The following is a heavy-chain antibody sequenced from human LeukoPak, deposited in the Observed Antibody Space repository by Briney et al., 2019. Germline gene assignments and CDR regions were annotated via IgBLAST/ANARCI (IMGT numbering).Heavy chain of an antibody. J-gene: IGHJ4*02. V-gene: IGHV4-59*01. D-gene: IGHD3-10*01. CDR2: IYYSGST. CDR1: GGSISSYY. CDR3: ASVLGGSFDY. Sequence: SETLSLTCTVSGGSISSYYWSWIRQPPGKGLEWIGYIYYSGSTNYNPSLKSRVIISVDTSKNQFSLKLSSVTAADTAVYYCASVLGGSFDYWGQGTLVTVSS.